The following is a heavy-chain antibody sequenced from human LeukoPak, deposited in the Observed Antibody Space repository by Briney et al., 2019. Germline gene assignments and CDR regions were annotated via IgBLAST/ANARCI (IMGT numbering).Heavy chain of an antibody. V-gene: IGHV3-7*01. J-gene: IGHJ4*02. CDR1: GFTFGGYG. CDR2: IKQDGTEK. Sequence: PGGSLRLSCAASGFTFGGYGMSWFRQAPGKGLEWVANIKQDGTEKYYVDSVKGRFTISRDNAKNSLYLQMNSLRADDTAVYFCASGNYFDYWGQGTLVAVSS. CDR3: ASGNYFDY.